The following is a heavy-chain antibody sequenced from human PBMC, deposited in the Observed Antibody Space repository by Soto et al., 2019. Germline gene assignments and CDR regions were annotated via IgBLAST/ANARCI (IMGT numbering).Heavy chain of an antibody. CDR2: IYSGGST. CDR3: ARNYDSTAGGAFDI. V-gene: IGHV3-53*01. CDR1: GFTVSSNY. J-gene: IGHJ3*02. Sequence: GGSLRLSCAASGFTVSSNYMSWVRQAPGKGLEWVSVIYSGGSTYYADSVKGRFTISRDDSKNTLYLQMNSLRAEDTAVYYCARNYDSTAGGAFDIWGQGTMVTVSS. D-gene: IGHD3-22*01.